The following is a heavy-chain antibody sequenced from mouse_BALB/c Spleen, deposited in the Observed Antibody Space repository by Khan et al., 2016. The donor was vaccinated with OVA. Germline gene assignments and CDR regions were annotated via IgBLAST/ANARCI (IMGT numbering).Heavy chain of an antibody. CDR3: ASMRMARDY. V-gene: IGHV3-2*02. J-gene: IGHJ4*01. CDR1: GYSITSDYA. CDR2: ISNSGST. Sequence: EVKLLESGPGLVKPSQSLYLTCTVTGYSITSDYAWNWIRKFPGNQLEWMCYISNSGSTSYNPSLKSRISITRDTSKNQFFLQLTSVTTEDTATYYSASMRMARDYCGQGTSVTVSS.